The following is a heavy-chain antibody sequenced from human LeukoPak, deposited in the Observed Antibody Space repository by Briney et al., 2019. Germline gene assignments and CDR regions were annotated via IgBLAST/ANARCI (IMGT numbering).Heavy chain of an antibody. CDR3: AREGIAVAGNWFDP. CDR1: GFTFSSYE. CDR2: ISSSGSTI. J-gene: IGHJ5*02. Sequence: GGSLRLSCAASGFTFSSYEMNWVPQAPGKGLEWGSYISSSGSTIYYADSVKGRFTISRDNAKNSLYLQMNSLRAEDTAAYYCAREGIAVAGNWFDPWGQGTLVTVSS. V-gene: IGHV3-48*03. D-gene: IGHD6-19*01.